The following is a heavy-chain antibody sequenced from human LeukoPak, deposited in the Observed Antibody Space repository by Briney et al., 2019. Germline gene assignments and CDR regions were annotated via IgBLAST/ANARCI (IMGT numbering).Heavy chain of an antibody. CDR3: ARDRMDYDVSTGLHHYYMDV. CDR1: GLSFDVYA. CDR2: ISWNSGSI. J-gene: IGHJ6*02. V-gene: IGHV3-9*01. D-gene: IGHD3-9*01. Sequence: PGASLRLSWAASGLSFDVYAMDWVRHAPGKGLEWVSGISWNSGSIGYADSVRGRFTISRDNAKNTLYLQMNTLRVEDTAVYYCARDRMDYDVSTGLHHYYMDVWGQGTTVTVSS.